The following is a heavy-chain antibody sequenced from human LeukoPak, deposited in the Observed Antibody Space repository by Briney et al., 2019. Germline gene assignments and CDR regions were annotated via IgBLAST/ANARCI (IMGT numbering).Heavy chain of an antibody. CDR2: ISYDGSNK. J-gene: IGHJ6*03. CDR1: GFTFSSYA. D-gene: IGHD5-18*01. Sequence: PGGSLRLSCAASGFTFSSYAMHWVRQAPGKGLEWAAVISYDGSNKYYADSVKGRFTISRDNSENTLYLQMNSLRAEDTAVYYCARQDSGYSSDYYYMDVWGKGTTVTVSS. CDR3: ARQDSGYSSDYYYMDV. V-gene: IGHV3-30-3*01.